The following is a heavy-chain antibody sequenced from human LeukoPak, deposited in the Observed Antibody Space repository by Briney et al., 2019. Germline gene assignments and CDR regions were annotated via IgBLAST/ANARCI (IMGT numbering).Heavy chain of an antibody. J-gene: IGHJ4*02. D-gene: IGHD1-26*01. Sequence: PGRSLRLSCAASGFTFSSYAMHWVRQAPGKGLEWVAVISYDGSNKYYADSVKGRFTISRDNSKNTLYLQMNSLRAEDTAVYYCARELVGATSQISYAPDDYWGQGTLVTVSS. CDR1: GFTFSSYA. V-gene: IGHV3-30-3*01. CDR3: ARELVGATSQISYAPDDY. CDR2: ISYDGSNK.